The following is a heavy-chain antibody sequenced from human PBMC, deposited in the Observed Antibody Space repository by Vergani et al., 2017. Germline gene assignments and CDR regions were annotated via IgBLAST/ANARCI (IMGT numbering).Heavy chain of an antibody. V-gene: IGHV4-34*01. Sequence: QVQLQQWGAGLLKPSETLSLTCAVYGGSFSGYYWSWIRQPPGKGLEWIGEINHSGSTNYNPSLKSRVTISVDTSKNQFSLKLSSVTAADTAVYYCARLTPSFGVVIMLRDFDYWGQGTLVTVSS. J-gene: IGHJ4*02. CDR1: GGSFSGYY. D-gene: IGHD3-3*01. CDR2: INHSGST. CDR3: ARLTPSFGVVIMLRDFDY.